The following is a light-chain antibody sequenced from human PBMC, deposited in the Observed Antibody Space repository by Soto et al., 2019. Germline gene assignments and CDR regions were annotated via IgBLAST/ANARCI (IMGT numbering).Light chain of an antibody. V-gene: IGKV1-39*01. J-gene: IGKJ3*01. CDR2: AAS. Sequence: DIQMTQSPSSVSASLGDRVTITCRASQSISSYLNWYQQKPGKAPKLLIYAASSLQSGVPSRFSGSGSGTDFTLTISSLQPEDFATYYCQQSYSTPLTFGPGTKVDIK. CDR3: QQSYSTPLT. CDR1: QSISSY.